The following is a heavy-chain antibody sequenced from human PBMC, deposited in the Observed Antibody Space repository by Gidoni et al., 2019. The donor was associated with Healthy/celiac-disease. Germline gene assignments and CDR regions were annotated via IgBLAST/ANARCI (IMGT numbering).Heavy chain of an antibody. V-gene: IGHV3-21*01. D-gene: IGHD3-3*01. J-gene: IGHJ4*02. CDR2: ISSSSSYI. CDR3: ARDSKNFWSGYYDY. CDR1: GFTFSSYS. Sequence: EVQLVESGGGLVKPGWSLRLSCAASGFTFSSYSMNWVRQAPGKGLEWVSSISSSSSYIYYADSVKGRFTISRDNAKNSLYLQMNSLRDEDTAVYYCARDSKNFWSGYYDYWGQGTLVTVSS.